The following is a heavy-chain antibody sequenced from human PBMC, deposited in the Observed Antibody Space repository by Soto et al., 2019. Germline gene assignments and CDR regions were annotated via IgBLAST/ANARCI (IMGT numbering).Heavy chain of an antibody. J-gene: IGHJ4*02. Sequence: VLLQESGPGLLRPSETLSLTCTVSDDSFRGADYYWSWIRQPLGKGPEWMGYTYYNGDTKYNPALTNRVTMSVDTSKNPFSLRLSSVAAADTAVYFCARGPGYSDGWRTFDFWGRGILVTVSS. CDR1: DDSFRGADYY. V-gene: IGHV4-30-4*02. CDR3: ARGPGYSDGWRTFDF. D-gene: IGHD5-18*01. CDR2: TYYNGDT.